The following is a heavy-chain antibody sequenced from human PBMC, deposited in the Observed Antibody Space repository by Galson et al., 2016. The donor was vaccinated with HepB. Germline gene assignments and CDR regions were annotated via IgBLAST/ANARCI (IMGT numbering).Heavy chain of an antibody. CDR1: GFTFTTYT. J-gene: IGHJ4*02. CDR3: ARYVTIDY. V-gene: IGHV3-48*01. CDR2: ISSSSNTI. D-gene: IGHD3-16*01. Sequence: SLRLSCAASGFTFTTYTMNWVRQAPGKGLEWVSYISSSSNTIYYADSVKGRFTISRDNSKNTVYLQMNSLRTEDTAVYYCARYVTIDYWGQGTLVTVSS.